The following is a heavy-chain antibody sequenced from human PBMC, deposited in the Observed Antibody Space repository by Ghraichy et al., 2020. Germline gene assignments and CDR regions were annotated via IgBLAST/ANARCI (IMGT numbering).Heavy chain of an antibody. V-gene: IGHV6-1*01. CDR3: VRTEWLDYFDL. CDR2: TYHRSRWYT. D-gene: IGHD3-3*01. J-gene: IGHJ2*01. Sequence: SQTLSLTCAISGDSVSSDTASWNWIRQSPSGGLEWLGRTYHRSRWYTDYAVSVKSRMIINPDTSNNQLSLQLSSVTPEDTAGYYCVRTEWLDYFDLWGRGTLVTVSS. CDR1: GDSVSSDTAS.